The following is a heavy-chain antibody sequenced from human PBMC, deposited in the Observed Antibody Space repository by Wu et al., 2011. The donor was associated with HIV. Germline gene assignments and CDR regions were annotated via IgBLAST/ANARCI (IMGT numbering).Heavy chain of an antibody. D-gene: IGHD3-16*02. Sequence: QVQLVQSGAEVRKPGASVKVSCKTSGYTFTNYGITWVRQAPGQGLEWMGWISVDNGDTNYAEKFQGRLSMTTDTSTSTAYMELRSLRSDDTAVYFCARVSFYGDYWGQGPWSPVSS. CDR3: ARVSFYGDY. J-gene: IGHJ4*02. CDR1: GYTFTNYG. CDR2: ISVDNGDT. V-gene: IGHV1-18*01.